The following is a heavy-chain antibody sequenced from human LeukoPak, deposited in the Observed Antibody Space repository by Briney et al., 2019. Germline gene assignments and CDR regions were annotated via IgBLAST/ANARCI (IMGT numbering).Heavy chain of an antibody. CDR2: ISGRGRTI. Sequence: GGSLRLSCAASGFTFSSYEMNWVRQAPGKGLEGVSYISGRGRTIYYADSVKGRFTISRDNAKNSLYLQMNSLRAEDTALYYCARSSGYSYGYPFDYWGQGTLVTVSS. V-gene: IGHV3-48*03. D-gene: IGHD5-18*01. CDR3: ARSSGYSYGYPFDY. J-gene: IGHJ4*02. CDR1: GFTFSSYE.